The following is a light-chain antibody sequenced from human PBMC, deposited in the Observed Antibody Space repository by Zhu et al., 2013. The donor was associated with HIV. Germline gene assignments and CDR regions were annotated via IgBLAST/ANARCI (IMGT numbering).Light chain of an antibody. CDR1: SGSIASNY. CDR3: SSFTSSASHVV. Sequence: NFMLTQPHSVSESPGKTVTISCTGNSGSIASNYVQWYQQRPGSSPTTVLYENNHRPSGVPARFSGSKSGNTASLTISGLQAEDEADYYCSSFTSSASHVVIGGGTKLTVL. J-gene: IGLJ2*01. V-gene: IGLV6-57*01. CDR2: ENN.